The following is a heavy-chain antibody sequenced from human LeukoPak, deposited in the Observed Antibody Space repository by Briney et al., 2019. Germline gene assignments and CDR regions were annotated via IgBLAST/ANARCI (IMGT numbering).Heavy chain of an antibody. CDR1: GGTFSSYA. CDR3: ARSLLGSYPFDY. D-gene: IGHD1-26*01. CDR2: IIPILGTA. J-gene: IGHJ4*02. Sequence: SVKVSCKASGGTFSSYAISWVRQAPGQGLEWMGRIIPILGTANYAQKFQGRVTITADKSTSTAYMELSSLRSEDTAVYYCARSLLGSYPFDYWGQGTLVTVSS. V-gene: IGHV1-69*04.